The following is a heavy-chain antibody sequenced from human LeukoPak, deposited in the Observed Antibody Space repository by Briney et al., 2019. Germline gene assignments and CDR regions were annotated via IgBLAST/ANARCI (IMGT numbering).Heavy chain of an antibody. Sequence: SETLSLTCTASGGSISSYYWSWIRQPPGKGLEWIGNIYYSGSTNYNPSLKSRVTISVDTSKNQFSLKLSSVTAADTAVYYCTRGSIAYYYMDVWGKGTTVTVSS. V-gene: IGHV4-59*01. D-gene: IGHD3-22*01. J-gene: IGHJ6*03. CDR1: GGSISSYY. CDR2: IYYSGST. CDR3: TRGSIAYYYMDV.